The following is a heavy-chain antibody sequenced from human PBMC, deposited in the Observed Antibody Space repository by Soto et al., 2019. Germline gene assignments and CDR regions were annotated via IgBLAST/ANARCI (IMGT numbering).Heavy chain of an antibody. V-gene: IGHV4-39*01. Sequence: SETLSLTCTVSSGSISTGSSDYWGLIRQPPGKGLGCIWNIHNSGVNFYHPSLKPRVTIPIDTSKNQFTLKLSSVTAADTAVYYCARYVWSIAEALNSIDPWGQGALVTVSS. CDR2: IHNSGVN. J-gene: IGHJ5*02. CDR1: SGSISTGSSDY. CDR3: ARYVWSIAEALNSIDP. D-gene: IGHD6-13*01.